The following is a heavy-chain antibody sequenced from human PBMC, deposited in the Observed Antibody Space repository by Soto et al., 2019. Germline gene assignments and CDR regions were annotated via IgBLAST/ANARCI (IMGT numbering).Heavy chain of an antibody. CDR2: IYYSGST. D-gene: IGHD6-6*01. Sequence: QVQLQESGPGLVKPSQTLSLSCTVSGGSISSGGYYWSWIRQHPGKGREWIGYIYYSGSTYYNPSLKSRVTISVDTSKNQFSLNLRSVTAADTAVYYCARGRYSSSSSWFDPWGQGTLVTVSS. V-gene: IGHV4-31*03. CDR1: GGSISSGGYY. CDR3: ARGRYSSSSSWFDP. J-gene: IGHJ5*02.